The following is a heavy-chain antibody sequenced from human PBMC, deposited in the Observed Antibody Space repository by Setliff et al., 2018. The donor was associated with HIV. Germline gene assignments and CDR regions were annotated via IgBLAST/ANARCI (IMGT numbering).Heavy chain of an antibody. V-gene: IGHV4-61*09. CDR3: ARVGASGVASSMDYHYYMDV. Sequence: PSETLSLTCTVSGGSISSGSYYWSWIRQPAGKGLDWVGHIFTSGSTNYNPSLKSRVTISVDTSKNLFSLKLSSVTAADTGVYYCARVGASGVASSMDYHYYMDVWGKGTSVTVSS. J-gene: IGHJ6*03. CDR1: GGSISSGSYY. CDR2: IFTSGST. D-gene: IGHD2-2*01.